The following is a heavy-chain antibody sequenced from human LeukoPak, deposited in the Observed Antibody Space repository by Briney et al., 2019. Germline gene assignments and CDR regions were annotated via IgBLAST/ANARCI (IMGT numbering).Heavy chain of an antibody. J-gene: IGHJ6*02. D-gene: IGHD3-16*01. V-gene: IGHV1-18*01. CDR1: GYIFSSYG. CDR2: IGAYNGNT. Sequence: GASVKVSCKAVGYIFSSYGISWVRQAPGQGLEWMGWIGAYNGNTNFTLKLQGRVTMSTDTSTSTAYMELRSLRSDDTAVYYCARDRLYSYGYYGLDVWGQGTTVTVSS. CDR3: ARDRLYSYGYYGLDV.